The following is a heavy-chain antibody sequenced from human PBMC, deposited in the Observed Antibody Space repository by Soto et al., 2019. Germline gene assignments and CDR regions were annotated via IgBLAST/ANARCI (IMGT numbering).Heavy chain of an antibody. CDR3: ARGPAYYYYGMDV. J-gene: IGHJ6*02. CDR2: LLYDVSNN. CDR1: GFTFSSYG. Sequence: AGGSLRLSCAASGFTFSSYGMHWVRQAPGKGLEWVAFLLYDVSNNYYADSVKGLFPFSRDISKNTFFLQMNSLRADDMAVYYCARGPAYYYYGMDVWGQGTTVTVSS. V-gene: IGHV3-33*01.